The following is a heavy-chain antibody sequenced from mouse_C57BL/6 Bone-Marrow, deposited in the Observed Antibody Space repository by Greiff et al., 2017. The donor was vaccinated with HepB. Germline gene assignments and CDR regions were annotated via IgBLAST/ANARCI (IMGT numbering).Heavy chain of an antibody. J-gene: IGHJ2*01. D-gene: IGHD1-1*01. CDR2: IYPGSGST. CDR1: GYTFTSYW. V-gene: IGHV1-55*01. CDR3: ARGGDYYGSSDC. Sequence: QVQLQQPGAELVKPGASVKMSCKASGYTFTSYWITWVKQRPGQGLEWIGDIYPGSGSTNYNEKFKSKATLTVDTSSSTAYMQLSSLTSEDSAVYYCARGGDYYGSSDCWGQGTTLTVSS.